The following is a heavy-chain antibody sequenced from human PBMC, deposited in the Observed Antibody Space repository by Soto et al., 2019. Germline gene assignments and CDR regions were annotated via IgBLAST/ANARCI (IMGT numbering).Heavy chain of an antibody. D-gene: IGHD2-2*01. CDR2: ISVSGGRT. Sequence: GESLRLACEGSGFTLSSYAMSWVRQAPGKGLEWVSAISVSGGRTYYADSVKGRFTISRDNSKNTLYLQMNSLRAEDTAVYYCAKELGYCSSTSCYSDIVLMVYAQTDVYPPGPFDYWGQGTLVTVSS. CDR1: GFTLSSYA. J-gene: IGHJ4*02. CDR3: AKELGYCSSTSCYSDIVLMVYAQTDVYPPGPFDY. V-gene: IGHV3-23*01.